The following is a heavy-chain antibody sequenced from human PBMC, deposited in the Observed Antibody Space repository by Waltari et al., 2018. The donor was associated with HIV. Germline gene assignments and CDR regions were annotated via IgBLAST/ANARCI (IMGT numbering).Heavy chain of an antibody. Sequence: SLTQLSMHWVRQAPGKGLEWMGGFDPEGDETIYAQKFQGRLSMTEDTSTDTAYMELRGLRSDDTAVYYCASNDRPVYFFDYWSHGTLVTVSS. D-gene: IGHD3-9*01. CDR2: FDPEGDET. V-gene: IGHV1-24*01. CDR3: ASNDRPVYFFDY. CDR1: SLTQLS. J-gene: IGHJ4*01.